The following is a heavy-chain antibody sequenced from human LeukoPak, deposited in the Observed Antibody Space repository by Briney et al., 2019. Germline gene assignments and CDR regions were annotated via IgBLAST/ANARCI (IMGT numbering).Heavy chain of an antibody. V-gene: IGHV3-30-3*01. Sequence: PGGSLRLSCAASGFTFSRYAMHWVRQAPGKGLEWVAVISDDGTFTLYGDSVRGRFTISRDNARNSVYLQMNSLRAEDTAVYHCARLMFLWPPIYFDYWGQGTLVTVSS. J-gene: IGHJ4*02. D-gene: IGHD2-8*01. CDR3: ARLMFLWPPIYFDY. CDR2: ISDDGTFT. CDR1: GFTFSRYA.